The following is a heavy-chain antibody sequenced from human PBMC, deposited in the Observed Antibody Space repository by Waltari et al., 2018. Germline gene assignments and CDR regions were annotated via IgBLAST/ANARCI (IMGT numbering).Heavy chain of an antibody. J-gene: IGHJ4*02. D-gene: IGHD3-3*01. CDR1: GFTFGCYA. CDR3: ARYNIWSGYYYPDY. Sequence: EVQLLDSGGGLVQPGGSLRLSCVVSGFTFGCYAMSWVRQAPDNGLVWVSAITSSGDNTYYADSVKGRFTISRDNSKNTLYLQMNSLRAEETAVYYCARYNIWSGYYYPDYWSQGTQVTVSS. CDR2: ITSSGDNT. V-gene: IGHV3-23*01.